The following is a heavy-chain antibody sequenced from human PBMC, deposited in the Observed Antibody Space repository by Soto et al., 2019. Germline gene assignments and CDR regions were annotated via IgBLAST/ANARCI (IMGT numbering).Heavy chain of an antibody. CDR3: ARVGGIGGSGSTPSPGGMDV. Sequence: EVQLVESGGGLVQPGGSLRLSCAASGFTFSSYWMHWVRQAPGKGLVWVSRINSDGSSTSYADSVKGRFTISRDNAKNTLYLQMNSLRAEDTAVYYCARVGGIGGSGSTPSPGGMDVWGQGTTVTVSS. CDR1: GFTFSSYW. V-gene: IGHV3-74*01. J-gene: IGHJ6*02. CDR2: INSDGSST. D-gene: IGHD3-10*01.